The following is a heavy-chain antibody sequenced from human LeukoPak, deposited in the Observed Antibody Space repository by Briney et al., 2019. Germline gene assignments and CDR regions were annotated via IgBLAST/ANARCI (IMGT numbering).Heavy chain of an antibody. CDR1: GGTFSSYA. J-gene: IGHJ4*02. CDR2: IIPIFGTA. V-gene: IGHV1-69*13. CDR3: ARDKHPMLRSYYFDY. Sequence: SVKVSCKASGGTFSSYAISWVRQAPGQGLEWMGGIIPIFGTANYAQKFQGRVTITADESTSTAYMELSSLRSEDTAVYYCARDKHPMLRSYYFDYWGQGTLVTVSS. D-gene: IGHD2-15*01.